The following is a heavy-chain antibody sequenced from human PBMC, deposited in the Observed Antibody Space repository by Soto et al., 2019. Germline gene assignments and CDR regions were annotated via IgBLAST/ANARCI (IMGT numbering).Heavy chain of an antibody. D-gene: IGHD1-20*01. Sequence: PGESLKVSCKGSGYSFSGVWMGWVRQMSGKDLEWMGIIYPADSDTRYSPSFRGQITISADTSISTAYLQWNSLKASDTAIYYCATGITGISHPYHFDYWGQGTRVTV. CDR2: IYPADSDT. CDR3: ATGITGISHPYHFDY. V-gene: IGHV5-51*01. CDR1: GYSFSGVW. J-gene: IGHJ4*02.